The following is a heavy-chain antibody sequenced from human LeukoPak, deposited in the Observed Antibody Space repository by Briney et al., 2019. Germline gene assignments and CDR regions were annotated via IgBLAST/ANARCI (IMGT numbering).Heavy chain of an antibody. D-gene: IGHD2-2*01. V-gene: IGHV1-18*04. CDR1: GYTFTSYG. CDR2: ISAYNGNT. CDR3: ARRGSWSNTSCRRVDP. J-gene: IGHJ5*02. Sequence: ASVKVSCKASGYTFTSYGISWVRQAPGQGLEWMGWISAYNGNTNYAQKLQGRVTMTTDTSTSTAYMELRSLRSDDTGVYCCARRGSWSNTSCRRVDPWGQGSMVTVSS.